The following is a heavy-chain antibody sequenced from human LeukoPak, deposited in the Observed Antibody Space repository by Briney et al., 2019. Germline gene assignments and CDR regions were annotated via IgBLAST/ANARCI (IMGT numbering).Heavy chain of an antibody. CDR2: IPKDESNK. V-gene: IGHV3-30*02. CDR3: AKEDPVLVY. J-gene: IGHJ4*02. Sequence: PGGSLRLSCAASGFTFSTFGMHWVRQAPGKGLEWVSYIPKDESNKYYADSVKGRFTISRDTSKNTLFLQMSSLRVEDTAVYYCAKEDPVLVYCGQGTLVTVAS. CDR1: GFTFSTFG.